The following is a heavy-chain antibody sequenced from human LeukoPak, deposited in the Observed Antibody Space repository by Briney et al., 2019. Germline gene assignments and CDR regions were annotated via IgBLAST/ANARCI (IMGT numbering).Heavy chain of an antibody. V-gene: IGHV1-2*06. J-gene: IGHJ5*02. Sequence: ASVKVSCKAFGYTFTDYYIHWARQAPGQGLEWMGRINPNSGGTNYAQKLQGRVTLTRDTSITTAYMDLSRLTSDDTAVYYCARDRTSTNWFDPWGQGTLVTVSS. CDR1: GYTFTDYY. CDR2: INPNSGGT. D-gene: IGHD2-2*01. CDR3: ARDRTSTNWFDP.